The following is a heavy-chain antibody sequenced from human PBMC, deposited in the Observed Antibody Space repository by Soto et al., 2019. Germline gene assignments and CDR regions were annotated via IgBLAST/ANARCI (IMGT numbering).Heavy chain of an antibody. CDR3: ARGPGSGWYVSPRGDYGMDV. D-gene: IGHD6-19*01. J-gene: IGHJ6*02. CDR1: GGSFSGYY. Sequence: SETLSLTCAVYGGSFSGYYWSWIRQPPGKGLEWIGEINHSGSTNYNPSLKSRVTISVDTSKNQFSLKLSSVTAADTAVYYCARGPGSGWYVSPRGDYGMDVWGQGTTVTVSS. V-gene: IGHV4-34*01. CDR2: INHSGST.